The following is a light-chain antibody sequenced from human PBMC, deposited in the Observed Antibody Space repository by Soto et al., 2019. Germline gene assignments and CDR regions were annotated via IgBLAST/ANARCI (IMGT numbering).Light chain of an antibody. CDR1: QSISIW. V-gene: IGKV1-5*01. J-gene: IGKJ1*01. CDR2: DAS. Sequence: DIQMTQSPSTLSASVGDRVTITCRASQSISIWLAWYQQKPGKAPKLLIYDASSLESGFPSRFSGSGSGTEFTLNISWLKTDDFASYYCKQYNSWTLVQGTKVEIK. CDR3: KQYNSWT.